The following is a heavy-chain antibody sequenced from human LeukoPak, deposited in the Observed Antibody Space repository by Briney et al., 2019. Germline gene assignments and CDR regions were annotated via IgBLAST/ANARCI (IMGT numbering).Heavy chain of an antibody. V-gene: IGHV3-7*01. CDR2: IKQDGSEK. CDR3: AREQSGHYGDSWFDY. Sequence: PGGSLRLSCAASGFTLSSYWMSWVRQAPGKGLEWVANIKQDGSEKYYVDSVKGRFTISRDNAKNSLYLQMNSLRAEDTAVYYCAREQSGHYGDSWFDYWGQGTLVTVSS. J-gene: IGHJ4*02. CDR1: GFTLSSYW. D-gene: IGHD4-17*01.